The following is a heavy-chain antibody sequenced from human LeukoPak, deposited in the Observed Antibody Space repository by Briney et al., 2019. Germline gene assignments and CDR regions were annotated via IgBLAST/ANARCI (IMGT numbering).Heavy chain of an antibody. CDR2: IWCDGSNK. CDR3: AKDLRSGATYSGPDY. J-gene: IGHJ4*02. D-gene: IGHD1-26*01. CDR1: GFTFSSYG. Sequence: PGGSLRLSCAASGFTFSSYGMYWVRQAPGKGLEWVAVIWCDGSNKYYADSVKGRFTISRDNSRNTLYLQMNSLRAEDTAVYCCAKDLRSGATYSGPDYWGQGTLVTVSS. V-gene: IGHV3-33*06.